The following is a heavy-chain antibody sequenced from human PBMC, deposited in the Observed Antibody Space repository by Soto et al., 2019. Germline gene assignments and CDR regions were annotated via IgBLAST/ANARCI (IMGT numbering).Heavy chain of an antibody. CDR2: IYYSGST. J-gene: IGHJ4*02. V-gene: IGHV4-30-4*01. D-gene: IGHD4-4*01. CDR3: ASLHDYSPYYFDY. CDR1: GGSISSGDYY. Sequence: PSETLSLTCTVSGGSISSGDYYWSWIRQPPGKGMEWIGYIYYSGSTYYNPSLKSRVTISVDTSKNQFSLKLSSVTAADTAVYYCASLHDYSPYYFDYWGQGTLVTVSS.